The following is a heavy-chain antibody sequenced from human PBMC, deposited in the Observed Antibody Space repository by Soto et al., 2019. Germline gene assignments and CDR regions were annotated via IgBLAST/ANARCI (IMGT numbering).Heavy chain of an antibody. V-gene: IGHV1-18*01. J-gene: IGHJ6*02. CDR2: ISAYNGNT. Sequence: RASVKVSCKASGYTFTSYGISWVRQAPGQGLEWMGLISAYNGNTNYAQKFQGRVTMTTDTSTSTVYMELRSLRSEDTAVYYCARDGKYYNILTGYYTPSTWHGMDVWGQGTTVTVSS. D-gene: IGHD3-9*01. CDR1: GYTFTSYG. CDR3: ARDGKYYNILTGYYTPSTWHGMDV.